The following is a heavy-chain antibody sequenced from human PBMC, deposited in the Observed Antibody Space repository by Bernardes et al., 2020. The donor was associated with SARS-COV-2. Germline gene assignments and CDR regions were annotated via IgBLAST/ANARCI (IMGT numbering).Heavy chain of an antibody. CDR1: GFTFSTYN. D-gene: IGHD1-20*01. V-gene: IGHV3-48*02. Sequence: GGSLRLSCAASGFTFSTYNMNWVRQAPGKGLEWVSYISSSGSTKDYADSVKGRFTISRDNAKNSLYLQMNSLRDEDTAMYYCARITRVDLDSWGQGTLVTVSS. CDR3: ARITRVDLDS. J-gene: IGHJ4*02. CDR2: ISSSGSTK.